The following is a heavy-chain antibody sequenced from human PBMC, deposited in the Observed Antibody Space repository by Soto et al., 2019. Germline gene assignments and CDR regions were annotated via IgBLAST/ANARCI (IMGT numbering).Heavy chain of an antibody. CDR1: GGSISSGGYY. J-gene: IGHJ4*02. V-gene: IGHV4-31*03. Sequence: PSETLSLTCTVSGGSISSGGYYWSWIRQHPGKGLEWIGEVYRTGSTNYNPSLESRLTISVDKSKNQFSLKPTSVTAADTAVYYCARARATIAAAAIFDCWGQGTLVTVSS. D-gene: IGHD6-13*01. CDR2: VYRTGST. CDR3: ARARATIAAAAIFDC.